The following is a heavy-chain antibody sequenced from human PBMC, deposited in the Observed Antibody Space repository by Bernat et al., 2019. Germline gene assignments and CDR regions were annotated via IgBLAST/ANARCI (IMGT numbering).Heavy chain of an antibody. CDR1: GGSISSGSYY. V-gene: IGHV4-61*02. J-gene: IGHJ4*02. D-gene: IGHD4-17*01. CDR2: IYTSGST. Sequence: QVQLQESGPGLVKPSQTLSLTCTVSGGSISSGSYYWSWIRQPAGKGLEWIGRIYTSGSTNYNPSLKSRVTLSVDTSKNQFSLKLSSVTAADTAVYYCAREYTVTTLDSENQNNWGQGTLVTVSS. CDR3: AREYTVTTLDSENQNN.